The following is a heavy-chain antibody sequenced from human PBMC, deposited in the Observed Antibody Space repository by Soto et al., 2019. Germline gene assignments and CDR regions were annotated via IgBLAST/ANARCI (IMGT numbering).Heavy chain of an antibody. V-gene: IGHV1-18*01. CDR3: ARDLGQQLFDY. Sequence: ASVKVSFKASGYTFTSYGISWVRQAPGQGLEWMGWINAYNGNKKYAQKLQGRVTMATDTSTSTAYMELRSLRSDDTAVYYCARDLGQQLFDYWCQGTLVTVSS. D-gene: IGHD6-13*01. J-gene: IGHJ4*02. CDR1: GYTFTSYG. CDR2: INAYNGNK.